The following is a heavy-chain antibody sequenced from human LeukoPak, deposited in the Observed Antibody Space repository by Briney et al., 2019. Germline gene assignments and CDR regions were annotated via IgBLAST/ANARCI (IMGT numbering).Heavy chain of an antibody. CDR3: ARSTTYYDFWSGSRLYYFDY. D-gene: IGHD3-3*01. CDR2: INPNSGGT. V-gene: IGHV1-2*02. CDR1: GYTFTGYY. Sequence: ASVKVSCKASGYTFTGYYMHWVRQAPGQGLEWMGWINPNSGGTNYAQKFQGGVTITTDESTSTAYMELSSLRSEDTAVYYCARSTTYYDFWSGSRLYYFDYWGQGTLVTVS. J-gene: IGHJ4*02.